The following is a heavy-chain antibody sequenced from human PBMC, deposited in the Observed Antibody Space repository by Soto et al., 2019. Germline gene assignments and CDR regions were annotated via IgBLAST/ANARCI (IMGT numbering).Heavy chain of an antibody. CDR2: FDPEDGET. Sequence: ASVKVSCKVSGYTLTELSMHWVRQAPGKGLEWVGGFDPEDGETIYAQKFQGRVTMTEDTSTDTAYMELSSLRSEDTAVYYCATDRSYDILTGPDAFDIWGQGTMVTVSS. D-gene: IGHD3-9*01. J-gene: IGHJ3*02. CDR3: ATDRSYDILTGPDAFDI. CDR1: GYTLTELS. V-gene: IGHV1-24*01.